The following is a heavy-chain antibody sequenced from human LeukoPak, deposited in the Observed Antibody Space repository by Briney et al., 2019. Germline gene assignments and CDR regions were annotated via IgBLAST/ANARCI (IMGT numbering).Heavy chain of an antibody. D-gene: IGHD2-15*01. Sequence: PGVSLRLSCAASGFTFSSYWMSWVRQAPGKGLEWVANIKQDGSEKYYVDSVKGRFTISRDNAKNSLCLQMNSLRAEDTAVYYCARGYCSGGSCYYLGPNAFDIWGQGTMVTVSS. CDR3: ARGYCSGGSCYYLGPNAFDI. J-gene: IGHJ3*02. CDR1: GFTFSSYW. CDR2: IKQDGSEK. V-gene: IGHV3-7*04.